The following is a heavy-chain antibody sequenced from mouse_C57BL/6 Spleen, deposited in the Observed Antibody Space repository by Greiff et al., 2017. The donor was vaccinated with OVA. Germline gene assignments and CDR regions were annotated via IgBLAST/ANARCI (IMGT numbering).Heavy chain of an antibody. J-gene: IGHJ2*01. V-gene: IGHV5-4*01. D-gene: IGHD2-5*01. CDR2: ISDGGSYT. Sequence: DVHLVESGGGLVKPGGSLKLSCAASGFTFSSYAMSWVRQTPEKRLEWVATISDGGSYTYYPDNVKGRFTISRDNAKNNLYLQMSHLKSEDTAMYYCAREGDSNYFDYWGQGTTLTVSS. CDR3: AREGDSNYFDY. CDR1: GFTFSSYA.